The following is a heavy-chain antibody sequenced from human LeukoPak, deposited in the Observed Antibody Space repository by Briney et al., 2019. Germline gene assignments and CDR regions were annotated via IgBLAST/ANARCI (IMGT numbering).Heavy chain of an antibody. J-gene: IGHJ5*02. CDR1: GGSFSGYY. Sequence: SETLSLTCAVYGGSFSGYYWSWIRQPPGKGLEWIGEINHSGSTNYNPSLKSRVTISVDTSKNQFSLMLDSVTAADTAVYYCARDKGQYGSGTRGFTWFDPWGQGTLVTVSS. CDR3: ARDKGQYGSGTRGFTWFDP. V-gene: IGHV4-34*01. D-gene: IGHD3-10*01. CDR2: INHSGST.